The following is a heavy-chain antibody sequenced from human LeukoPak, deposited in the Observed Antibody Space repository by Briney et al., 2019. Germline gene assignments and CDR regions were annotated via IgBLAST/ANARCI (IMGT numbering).Heavy chain of an antibody. Sequence: GGSLRLSCAASGFTFSSYSMNWVRQAPGKGLEWVSYISSSSSTIYYADSVKGRFTISRDNAKNSLYLQMNSLRAEDTAVYYCARDSSSWSLPFDYWGQGTLVTVSS. CDR2: ISSSSSTI. CDR3: ARDSSSWSLPFDY. D-gene: IGHD6-13*01. J-gene: IGHJ4*02. V-gene: IGHV3-48*04. CDR1: GFTFSSYS.